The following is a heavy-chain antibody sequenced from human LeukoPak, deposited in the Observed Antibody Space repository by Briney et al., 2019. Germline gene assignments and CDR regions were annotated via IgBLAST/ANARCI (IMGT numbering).Heavy chain of an antibody. CDR1: GYSLTSYW. D-gene: IGHD6-13*01. V-gene: IGHV5-51*01. Sequence: GEFLKISCKGSGYSLTSYWIGWVRQMPGKGLEWMGIIYPGDSDTRYSPSFQGQVTISADKSISTAYLQWSSLKASDTAMYYCARPSPSSSWSAPYDYWGQGTLVTVSS. CDR2: IYPGDSDT. J-gene: IGHJ4*02. CDR3: ARPSPSSSWSAPYDY.